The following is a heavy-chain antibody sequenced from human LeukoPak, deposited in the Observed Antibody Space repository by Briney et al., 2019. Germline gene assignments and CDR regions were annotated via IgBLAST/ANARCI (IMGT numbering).Heavy chain of an antibody. J-gene: IGHJ1*01. Sequence: GGSLRLSCAASGFTFSSYSMSWVRQAPGKGLEWVSAISGSGGSTYYADSVKGRFTISRDNSKNTLYLQMNSLRAEDTAVYYCAKDRTAAVFQHWGQGTLVTVSS. CDR2: ISGSGGST. CDR3: AKDRTAAVFQH. D-gene: IGHD6-13*01. V-gene: IGHV3-23*01. CDR1: GFTFSSYS.